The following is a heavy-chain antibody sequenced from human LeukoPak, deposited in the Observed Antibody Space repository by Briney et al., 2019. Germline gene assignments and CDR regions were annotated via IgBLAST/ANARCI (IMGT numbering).Heavy chain of an antibody. Sequence: SGGSVTLLCTASGYLYRSYAMRWLRQSPGEALEAVSNITSSGGSTYYADSVKGRFTISRDNSKNTLYLQMNSLRAEDSAVDYCAKVVGATTRGYFDYWGQGTLVTVSS. J-gene: IGHJ4*02. CDR3: AKVVGATTRGYFDY. CDR1: GYLYRSYA. V-gene: IGHV3-23*01. D-gene: IGHD1-26*01. CDR2: ITSSGGST.